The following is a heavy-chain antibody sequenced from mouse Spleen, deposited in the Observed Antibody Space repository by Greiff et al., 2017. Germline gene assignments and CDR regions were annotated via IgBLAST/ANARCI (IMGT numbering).Heavy chain of an antibody. Sequence: QVQLQQSGPELVKPGASVKISCKASGYAFSSSWMNWVKQRPGKGLEWIGRIYPGDGDTNYNGKFKGKATLTADKSSSTAYMQLSSLTSEDSAVYFCARDGGRSYFDDWGQGTTLTVSS. J-gene: IGHJ2*01. D-gene: IGHD2-3*01. CDR3: ARDGGRSYFDD. CDR2: IYPGDGDT. V-gene: IGHV1-82*01. CDR1: GYAFSSSW.